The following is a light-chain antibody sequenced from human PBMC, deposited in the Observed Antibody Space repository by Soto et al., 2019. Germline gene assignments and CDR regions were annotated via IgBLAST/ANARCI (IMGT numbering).Light chain of an antibody. CDR1: QTVDSTY. J-gene: IGKJ2*01. CDR2: RAS. Sequence: EVVLTQSPDTLSLSPGERATLSCRASQTVDSTYLAWYQQKPGQAPRLLIYRASSRAAGVPDRFSGSGSGTDFTLTISKLDPEDFAVYYCQQYDTSPPLYTFGQGTKLEIK. CDR3: QQYDTSPPLYT. V-gene: IGKV3-20*01.